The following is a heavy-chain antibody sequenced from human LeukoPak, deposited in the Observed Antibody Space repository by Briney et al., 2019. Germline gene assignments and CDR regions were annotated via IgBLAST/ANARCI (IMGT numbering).Heavy chain of an antibody. CDR2: IHPNNGGT. CDR1: GYTFTGYR. V-gene: IGHV1-2*02. Sequence: ASVKVSCKASGYTFTGYRMHWVRQVPGQGLEWMAWIHPNNGGTNYAQKFQGGVTLTRDTSISTTYMELSSLRSDDTAVYYCATSGSTWYNDYWGQGTLVTVSS. J-gene: IGHJ4*02. CDR3: ATSGSTWYNDY. D-gene: IGHD6-13*01.